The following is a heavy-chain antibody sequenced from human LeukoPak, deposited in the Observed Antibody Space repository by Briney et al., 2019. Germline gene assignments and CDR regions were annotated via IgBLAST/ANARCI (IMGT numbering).Heavy chain of an antibody. Sequence: GGSLRLSCAASGFTFSTYGMNWVRQAPGKGLEWVSSISSSSSYIYYADPVKGRFTISRDNAKNSLYLQINSLRAEDTAVYYCARGGESWFDPWGQGTLVTVSS. D-gene: IGHD7-27*01. V-gene: IGHV3-21*01. CDR2: ISSSSSYI. J-gene: IGHJ5*02. CDR1: GFTFSTYG. CDR3: ARGGESWFDP.